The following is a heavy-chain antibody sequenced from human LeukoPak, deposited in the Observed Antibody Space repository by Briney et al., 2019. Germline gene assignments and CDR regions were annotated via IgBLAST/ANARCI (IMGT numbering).Heavy chain of an antibody. CDR3: ARDFEQWLVSVTVNFDL. D-gene: IGHD6-19*01. Sequence: PGGSLRLSCAASGFTFSSYSMNWVRQAPGKGLEWVSSISSSSSYIYYADSVKGRFTISRDNAKNSLYLQMNSLRAEDTAVYYCARDFEQWLVSVTVNFDLWGRGTLVTVSS. CDR1: GFTFSSYS. J-gene: IGHJ2*01. CDR2: ISSSSSYI. V-gene: IGHV3-21*01.